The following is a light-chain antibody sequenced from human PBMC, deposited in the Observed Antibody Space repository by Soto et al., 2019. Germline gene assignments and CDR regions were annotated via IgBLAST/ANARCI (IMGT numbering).Light chain of an antibody. CDR2: DAS. V-gene: IGKV1-33*01. Sequence: DIQMTQSPSSLSASVGDRVTITCQASQDIRKHLAWYQQKPGKVPKLLISDASDLQTGDPSRFSGRESGADYFFSISRLQPEDVGTYYCQQYDNFPQTFGQGTRVDIK. CDR3: QQYDNFPQT. CDR1: QDIRKH. J-gene: IGKJ1*01.